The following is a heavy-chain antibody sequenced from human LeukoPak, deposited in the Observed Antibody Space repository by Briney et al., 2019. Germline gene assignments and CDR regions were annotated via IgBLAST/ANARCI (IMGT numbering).Heavy chain of an antibody. CDR1: GFTFSSYE. D-gene: IGHD1-26*01. Sequence: PGGSLRLSCEASGFTFSSYEMNWVRPAPGKGLEWISFITSSGSPIYYADSVKGRFTISRDNAKNSLYLQMNSLRAEDTAIYYCARCPYSGRSFDIWGQGTMVTVSS. CDR2: ITSSGSPI. V-gene: IGHV3-48*03. J-gene: IGHJ3*02. CDR3: ARCPYSGRSFDI.